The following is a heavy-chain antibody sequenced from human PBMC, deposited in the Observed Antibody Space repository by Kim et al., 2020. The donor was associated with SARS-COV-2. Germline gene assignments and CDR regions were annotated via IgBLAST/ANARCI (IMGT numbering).Heavy chain of an antibody. CDR2: IYYSGST. CDR3: ARPLLGYCSGGSCYRLAFDI. V-gene: IGHV4-39*01. J-gene: IGHJ3*02. D-gene: IGHD2-15*01. CDR1: GGSISSSSYY. Sequence: SETLSLTCTVSGGSISSSSYYWGWIRQPPGKGLEWIGSIYYSGSTYYNPSLKSRVTISVDTSKNQFSLKLSSVTAADTAVYYCARPLLGYCSGGSCYRLAFDIWGQGTMVTVSS.